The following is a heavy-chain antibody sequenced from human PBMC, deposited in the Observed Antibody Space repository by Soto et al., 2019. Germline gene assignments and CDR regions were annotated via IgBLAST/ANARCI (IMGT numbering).Heavy chain of an antibody. V-gene: IGHV4-31*03. J-gene: IGHJ4*02. Sequence: QVQLQESGPGLVKPSQTLSLTCTVSGGSISSGGYYWSWIRQHPGKGLEWIGYIYYSGSTYYNPSLKSRVTISVDTSKNQFSLKLSSVTAADTAVYYCARDRAPRGWYYFDYWGQGTLVTVSS. CDR2: IYYSGST. D-gene: IGHD6-19*01. CDR1: GGSISSGGYY. CDR3: ARDRAPRGWYYFDY.